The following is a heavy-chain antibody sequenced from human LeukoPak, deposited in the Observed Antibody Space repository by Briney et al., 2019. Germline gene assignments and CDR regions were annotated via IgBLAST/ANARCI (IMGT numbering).Heavy chain of an antibody. D-gene: IGHD5-18*01. CDR2: INHSGST. V-gene: IGHV4-34*01. CDR3: ARGGYSYGYVINWYFDL. CDR1: GGSFSGYY. J-gene: IGHJ2*01. Sequence: SETLSLTCAVYGGSFSGYYWSWIRQPPGKGLEWIGEINHSGSTNYNPSLKSRVTISVDTSKNQFSLKLSSATAADTAVYYCARGGYSYGYVINWYFDLWGRGTLVTVSS.